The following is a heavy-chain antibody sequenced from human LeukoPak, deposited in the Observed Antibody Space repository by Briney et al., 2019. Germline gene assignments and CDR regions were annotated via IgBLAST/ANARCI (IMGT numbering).Heavy chain of an antibody. Sequence: SETLSLTRTVSGVSNSSNYWSWIRQSPGRGLEWIGYMFHSGKTNYNPSLKSRVTISIDTSTNHLSLKLSSVTVADTAVYYCARWALQSAFDMWGQGTMVTVSS. V-gene: IGHV4-59*01. CDR3: ARWALQSAFDM. CDR1: GVSNSSNY. J-gene: IGHJ3*02. CDR2: MFHSGKT.